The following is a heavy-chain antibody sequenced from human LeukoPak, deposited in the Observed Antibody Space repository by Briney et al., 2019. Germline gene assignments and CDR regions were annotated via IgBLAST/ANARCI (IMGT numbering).Heavy chain of an antibody. CDR2: LTHNGIS. J-gene: IGHJ3*02. CDR1: GGSFSGYY. V-gene: IGHV4-34*01. CDR3: ASSYTGTYYDAFDI. Sequence: SETLSLTCTVYGGSFSGYYWSWIRQPPGKGLEWIGELTHNGISNYNPSLKSRVSISEDTSKNQSSLRLSSVTAADTAVYYCASSYTGTYYDAFDIWGQGTVVTVSS. D-gene: IGHD1-26*01.